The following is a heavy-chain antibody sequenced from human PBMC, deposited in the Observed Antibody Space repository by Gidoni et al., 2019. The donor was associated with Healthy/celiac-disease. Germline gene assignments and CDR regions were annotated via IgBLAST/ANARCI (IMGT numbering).Heavy chain of an antibody. CDR1: GFTFRSYS. J-gene: IGHJ4*02. CDR3: ARDGVTMVRGVQLDY. D-gene: IGHD3-10*01. V-gene: IGHV3-21*01. Sequence: VQLVVSGGGLVQPGGSLRLPCAASGFTFRSYSMNWVRQAPGKGLEWVSSISSSSSYIYYADSVKGRFTISRDNAKNSLYLQMNSLRAEDTAVYYCARDGVTMVRGVQLDYWGQGTLVTVSS. CDR2: ISSSSSYI.